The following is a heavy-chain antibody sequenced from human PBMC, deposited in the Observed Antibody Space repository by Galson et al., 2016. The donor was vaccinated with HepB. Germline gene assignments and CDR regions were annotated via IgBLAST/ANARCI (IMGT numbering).Heavy chain of an antibody. Sequence: SVKVSCKASGYTFTSYYMHWVRQAPGQGLEWMGIINPSGGSTSYAQKFQGRVTMTRDTSTSTVYMELSSLRSEDTAVYYCARDTYYYDSSGYFSDYHYYMDVWGKGTTVTVSS. CDR1: GYTFTSYY. D-gene: IGHD3-22*01. CDR3: ARDTYYYDSSGYFSDYHYYMDV. CDR2: INPSGGST. J-gene: IGHJ6*03. V-gene: IGHV1-46*01.